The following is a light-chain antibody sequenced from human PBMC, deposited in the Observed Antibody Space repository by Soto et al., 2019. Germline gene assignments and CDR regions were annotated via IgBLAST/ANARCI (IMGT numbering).Light chain of an antibody. Sequence: DIQLTQSPSTLSASVGDRVTITCRASQGISGYLAWYQQKPGKAPKVLIYDVSTLEGGVSSRFSGSGSGTEYILTISSLQPDDLATCYCQQYLSYVPWTFGQGTKVEIK. J-gene: IGKJ1*01. CDR2: DVS. V-gene: IGKV1-5*01. CDR1: QGISGY. CDR3: QQYLSYVPWT.